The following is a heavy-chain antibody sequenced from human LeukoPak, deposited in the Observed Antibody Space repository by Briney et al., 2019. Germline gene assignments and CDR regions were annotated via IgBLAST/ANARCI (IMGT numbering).Heavy chain of an antibody. D-gene: IGHD5-18*01. CDR3: AKGYNYAYEY. CDR2: IYSGGST. CDR1: GFTVSSSY. J-gene: IGHJ4*02. Sequence: AGGSLRLSCAASGFTVSSSYMSWARQAPGKGLEWVSLIYSGGSTYYAASVKGRFTISRDNSKNTLYLQMNSLRPEDTAVYYCAKGYNYAYEYWGQGTLVTVSS. V-gene: IGHV3-53*01.